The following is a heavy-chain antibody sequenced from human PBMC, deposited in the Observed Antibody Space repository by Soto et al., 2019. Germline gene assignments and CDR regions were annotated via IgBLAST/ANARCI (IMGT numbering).Heavy chain of an antibody. CDR1: GYTFTSYY. J-gene: IGHJ4*02. CDR3: GSILPPATFDY. V-gene: IGHV1-46*03. D-gene: IGHD2-21*02. Sequence: QVQLVQSGAEVKKPGASVKVSCKASGYTFTSYYVHWIRQAPGQGLEWMGIINASGGRTTSAPKFRGRVTLTRDTSTSPVYMELSSLTSEDTAPYFCGSILPPATFDYWGQGTLVTVSP. CDR2: INASGGRT.